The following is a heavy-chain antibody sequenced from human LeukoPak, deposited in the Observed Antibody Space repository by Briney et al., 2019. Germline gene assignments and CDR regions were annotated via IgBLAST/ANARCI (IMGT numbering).Heavy chain of an antibody. V-gene: IGHV1-69*04. CDR3: ATNRPYYYDSSEEGGY. J-gene: IGHJ4*02. D-gene: IGHD3-22*01. CDR1: GGTFSSYA. CDR2: IIPILGIA. Sequence: SVKVSCKASGGTFSSYAISWVRQAPGQGLEWMGRIIPILGIANYAQKFQGRVTITADKSTSTAYMELSSLRSEDTAVYYCATNRPYYYDSSEEGGYWGQGTLVTVSS.